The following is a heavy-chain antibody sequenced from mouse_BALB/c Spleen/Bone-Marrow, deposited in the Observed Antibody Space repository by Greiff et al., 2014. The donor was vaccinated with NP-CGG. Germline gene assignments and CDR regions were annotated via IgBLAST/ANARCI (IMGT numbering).Heavy chain of an antibody. Sequence: VESGGALVQPGGSRKLSCAACGFTFSDYGMAWVRQAPGKGREWVAFISNLAYSIYYTDTVTGRFTISRENAKNTLYLEMSSLRSEDTAMYYCARETTRGAMDYWGQGTSVTVSS. CDR3: ARETTRGAMDY. V-gene: IGHV5-15*02. CDR1: GFTFSDYG. D-gene: IGHD2-1*01. J-gene: IGHJ4*01. CDR2: ISNLAYSI.